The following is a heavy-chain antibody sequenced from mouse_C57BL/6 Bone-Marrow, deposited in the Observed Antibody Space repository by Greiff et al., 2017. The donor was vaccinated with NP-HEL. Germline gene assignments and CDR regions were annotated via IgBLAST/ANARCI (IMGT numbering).Heavy chain of an antibody. J-gene: IGHJ3*01. Sequence: VQLQQSGAELVRPGASVKLSCKASGYTFTDYYINWVKQRPGQGLEWIARIYPGSGNTYYNEKFKGKATLIAEKSSSTAYMQLSSLTSEDSAVYFCARWGDDYPAWFAYWGQGTLVTVSA. CDR1: GYTFTDYY. CDR3: ARWGDDYPAWFAY. D-gene: IGHD2-4*01. V-gene: IGHV1-76*01. CDR2: IYPGSGNT.